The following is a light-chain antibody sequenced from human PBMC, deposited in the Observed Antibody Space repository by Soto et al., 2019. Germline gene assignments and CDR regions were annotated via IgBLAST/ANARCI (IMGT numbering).Light chain of an antibody. J-gene: IGKJ1*01. V-gene: IGKV3-20*01. CDR3: QQYGSSPTT. Sequence: EIVLTLSVATLSLSPGERATRSCRASQSVSSYLAWYQQKPGQAPRLLIDDASTRATGIPARFSGSGSGTDFTLTISRLEPEDSAVYRCQQYGSSPTTFGQGAKVDI. CDR1: QSVSSY. CDR2: DAS.